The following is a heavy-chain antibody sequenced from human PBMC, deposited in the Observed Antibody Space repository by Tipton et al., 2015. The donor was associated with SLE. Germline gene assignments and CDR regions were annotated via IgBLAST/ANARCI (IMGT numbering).Heavy chain of an antibody. J-gene: IGHJ4*02. Sequence: QLVQSGPEVKKPGASVKVSCKASGYTFTSYGISWVRQAPGQGLEWMGWISAYNGNTNYAQKLQGRVTMTTDTSTGTAYMELRSLKSDDTAVYYCARLGSSTYFTLGVFCFDYWGQGTLVSFSS. CDR2: ISAYNGNT. CDR3: ARLGSSTYFTLGVFCFDY. D-gene: IGHD2/OR15-2a*01. V-gene: IGHV1-18*01. CDR1: GYTFTSYG.